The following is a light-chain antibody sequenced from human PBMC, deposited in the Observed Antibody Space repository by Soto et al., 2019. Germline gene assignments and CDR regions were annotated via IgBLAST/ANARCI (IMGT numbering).Light chain of an antibody. J-gene: IGLJ3*02. V-gene: IGLV1-47*01. CDR2: RNQ. CDR1: SSNIGNND. Sequence: QSVLTQPPSASGTPGQRVTISCSGSSSNIGNNDVYWYRQIPGSAPKLLIYRNQQRPSGVPDRLSASKSGTSASLAISGLRSEDEADYYCAVWDDRLSGRVFGGGTKLTVL. CDR3: AVWDDRLSGRV.